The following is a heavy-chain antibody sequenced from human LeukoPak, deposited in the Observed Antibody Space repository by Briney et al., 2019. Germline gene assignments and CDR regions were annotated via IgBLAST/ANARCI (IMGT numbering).Heavy chain of an antibody. J-gene: IGHJ4*02. CDR1: GGSISSYY. Sequence: SETLSLTCTVSGGSISSYYWSWIRQPPGKGLEWIGYIYYSGSTNYNPSLKSRVTISVDTSKNQFSLKLISVTAADTAVYYCARDRSTDYFDYWGQGTLVTVSS. CDR3: ARDRSTDYFDY. D-gene: IGHD2-21*02. CDR2: IYYSGST. V-gene: IGHV4-59*01.